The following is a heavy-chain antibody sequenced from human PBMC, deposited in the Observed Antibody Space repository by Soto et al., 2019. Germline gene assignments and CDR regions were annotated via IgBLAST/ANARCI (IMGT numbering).Heavy chain of an antibody. D-gene: IGHD6-6*01. J-gene: IGHJ4*02. CDR1: GYTFTSYG. Sequence: ASVKVSCKASGYTFTSYGISWVRQAPGQGLEWMGWISAYNGNTNYAQKLQGRVTMTTDTSASTAYMELRSLRSDDTAVYYCARDHESIAARPLDYWGQGTLVTVSS. CDR2: ISAYNGNT. V-gene: IGHV1-18*04. CDR3: ARDHESIAARPLDY.